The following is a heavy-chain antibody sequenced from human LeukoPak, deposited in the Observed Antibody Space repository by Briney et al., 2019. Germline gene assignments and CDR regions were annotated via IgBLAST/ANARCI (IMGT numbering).Heavy chain of an antibody. CDR3: ARGRRGMDV. CDR1: GGSISRYY. Sequence: PSETLSLTCTVSGGSISRYYWSWIRQPPGKGLEWIGYIYYSGSTNYNPSLKSRVTISVDTSKNQFSLKLSSVTAADTAVYYCARGRRGMDVWGQGTTVTVSS. CDR2: IYYSGST. J-gene: IGHJ6*02. V-gene: IGHV4-59*01.